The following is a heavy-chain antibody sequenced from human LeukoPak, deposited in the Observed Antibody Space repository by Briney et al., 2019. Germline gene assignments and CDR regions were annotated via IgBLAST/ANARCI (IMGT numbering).Heavy chain of an antibody. CDR3: ARGKRSSSWYGLNWFDP. CDR1: GGTFSSYA. J-gene: IGHJ5*02. Sequence: ASVKVSCKASGGTFSSYAISWVRQAPGQGLEWMGGIIPIFGTANYAQKFQGRVTITADKSTSTAYMELSSLRSEDTAVCYCARGKRSSSWYGLNWFDPWGQGTLVTVSS. V-gene: IGHV1-69*06. D-gene: IGHD6-13*01. CDR2: IIPIFGTA.